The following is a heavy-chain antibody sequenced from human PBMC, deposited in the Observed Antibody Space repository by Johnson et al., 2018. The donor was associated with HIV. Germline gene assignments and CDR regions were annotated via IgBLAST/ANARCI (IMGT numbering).Heavy chain of an antibody. CDR3: TTDVEDYGDYMNAFDI. J-gene: IGHJ3*02. Sequence: QVQLVESGGGVVQPGRSLRLSCAASGFAFSSYAMHWVRQAPGKGLEWVAVISYDGSNKYYADSVKGRFTISRDNSKNTLYLQMNSLKTEDTAVYYCTTDVEDYGDYMNAFDIWGQGTMVTVSS. D-gene: IGHD4-17*01. CDR2: ISYDGSNK. CDR1: GFAFSSYA. V-gene: IGHV3-30*04.